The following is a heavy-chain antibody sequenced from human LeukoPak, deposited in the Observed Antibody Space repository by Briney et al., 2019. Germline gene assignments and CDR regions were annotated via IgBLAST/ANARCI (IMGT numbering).Heavy chain of an antibody. J-gene: IGHJ4*02. V-gene: IGHV4-59*01. D-gene: IGHD3-10*01. CDR2: IYYSGST. Sequence: SETLSLTCTVSGGSISSYYWSWIRQPPGKGLEWIGYIYYSGSTNYNPSLKSRVTISVDTSKNQFSLKLSSVTAADTAVYYCAREDPGEDYFDYWGQGTLVIVSS. CDR3: AREDPGEDYFDY. CDR1: GGSISSYY.